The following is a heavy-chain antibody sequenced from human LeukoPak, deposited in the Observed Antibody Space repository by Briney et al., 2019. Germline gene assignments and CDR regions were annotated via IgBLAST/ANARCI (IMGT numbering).Heavy chain of an antibody. V-gene: IGHV1-18*01. CDR2: ISGYNGNT. D-gene: IGHD1-20*01. CDR1: GYTFTNYG. CDR3: ARGLGRNWNDEGY. J-gene: IGHJ4*02. Sequence: GASVKVSCKASGYTFTNYGISWVRQAPGQGPEWMGWISGYNGNTNYAHKFQGRVTMTTDTYTTTAYLELRSLRSDDSAVYYCARGLGRNWNDEGYWGQGTLVTVSS.